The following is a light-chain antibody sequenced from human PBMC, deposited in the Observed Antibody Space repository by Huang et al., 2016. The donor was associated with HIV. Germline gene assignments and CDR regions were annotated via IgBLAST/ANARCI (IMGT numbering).Light chain of an antibody. CDR3: QQYYSSPQT. V-gene: IGKV4-1*01. Sequence: DIVMTQSPDSLAVSLGERATLHCRSSRSVYASSTERDYLAWFQQRPGQPPKLLLFWAVTREAGVPDRFSGRGSGTDFTLTIANLKAEDAAIYYCQQYYSSPQTFGQGT. CDR2: WAV. J-gene: IGKJ1*01. CDR1: RSVYASSTERDY.